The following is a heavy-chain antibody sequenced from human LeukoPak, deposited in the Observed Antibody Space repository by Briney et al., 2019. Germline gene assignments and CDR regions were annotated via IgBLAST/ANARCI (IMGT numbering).Heavy chain of an antibody. CDR2: IYYSGNT. D-gene: IGHD2-2*01. J-gene: IGHJ5*02. Sequence: SETLSLTCTVSGGSISSGDYYWSWIRQPPGKGLEWIGYIYYSGNTYYNPSLKSRVTISVDTSKNQFSLKLSSVTAADTAVHYCARERYYCSTTLCSPDWFDPWGQGTLVTVSS. CDR1: GGSISSGDYY. V-gene: IGHV4-30-4*01. CDR3: ARERYYCSTTLCSPDWFDP.